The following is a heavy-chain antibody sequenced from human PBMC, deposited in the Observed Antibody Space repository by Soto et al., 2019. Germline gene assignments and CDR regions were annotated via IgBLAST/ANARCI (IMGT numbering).Heavy chain of an antibody. Sequence: PGGSLRLSCAASGFTFSTYWMSWVRQAPGKGLEWVANIKPDGSEKWYVDSVKGRFTISRDNAKNSLYLQMNSLRAEDTAVYYCAREDYYDSSGPFSDAFDIWGQGTMVTVSS. V-gene: IGHV3-7*04. D-gene: IGHD3-22*01. CDR3: AREDYYDSSGPFSDAFDI. CDR2: IKPDGSEK. J-gene: IGHJ3*02. CDR1: GFTFSTYW.